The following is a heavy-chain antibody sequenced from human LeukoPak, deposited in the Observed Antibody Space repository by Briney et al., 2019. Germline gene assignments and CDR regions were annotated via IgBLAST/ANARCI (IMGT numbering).Heavy chain of an antibody. D-gene: IGHD3-9*01. CDR3: TREKRYFDWFQADY. Sequence: GGSLRLSCTASGFTFSDYAMSWFRQAPGKGLEWVGFIRNKAYGGTAEYAASVKGRFAISRDDSKTIAYLQMNSLKTEDTAVYYCTREKRYFDWFQADYWGQGTLVTVSS. CDR1: GFTFSDYA. CDR2: IRNKAYGGTA. V-gene: IGHV3-49*03. J-gene: IGHJ4*02.